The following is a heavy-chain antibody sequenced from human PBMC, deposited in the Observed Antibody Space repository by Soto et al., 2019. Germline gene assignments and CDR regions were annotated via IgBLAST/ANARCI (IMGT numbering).Heavy chain of an antibody. J-gene: IGHJ5*02. CDR3: AKAYTYYDFWSGPEGNWFDP. CDR2: ISGSGGST. CDR1: GFTFSSYA. V-gene: IGHV3-23*01. D-gene: IGHD3-3*01. Sequence: VGSLRLSCAASGFTFSSYAMSWVRQAPGKGLEWVSAISGSGGSTYYADSVKGRFTISRDNSKNTLYLQMNSLRAEDTAVYYCAKAYTYYDFWSGPEGNWFDPWGQGTLVTVSS.